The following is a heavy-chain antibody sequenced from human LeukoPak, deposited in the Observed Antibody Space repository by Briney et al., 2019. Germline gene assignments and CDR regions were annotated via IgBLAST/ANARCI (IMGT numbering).Heavy chain of an antibody. CDR1: GGTFSSYT. Sequence: SVKVSCKASGGTFSSYTINWVRQAPGQGLEWMGGIIPFFGTANYAQKFQGRVTITTDESTSTAYMELTSLRSEDTAVYYCARLGSCSASSCYPFDYWGQGTLVTVSS. D-gene: IGHD2-2*01. CDR3: ARLGSCSASSCYPFDY. CDR2: IIPFFGTA. V-gene: IGHV1-69*05. J-gene: IGHJ4*02.